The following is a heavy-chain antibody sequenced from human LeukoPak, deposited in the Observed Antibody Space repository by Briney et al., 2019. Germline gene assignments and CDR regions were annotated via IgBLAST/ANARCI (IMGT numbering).Heavy chain of an antibody. CDR3: LLLWFGELPDY. CDR1: GYSFTTYW. D-gene: IGHD3-10*01. J-gene: IGHJ4*02. CDR2: IYPGDSDT. Sequence: GESLKISCKGSGYSFTTYWIGWVRQMPGKGLEWMAIIYPGDSDTRYSPSFQGQVTISADKSISTAYLQWSSLKASDTAMYYCLLLWFGELPDYWGQGTLVTVSS. V-gene: IGHV5-51*01.